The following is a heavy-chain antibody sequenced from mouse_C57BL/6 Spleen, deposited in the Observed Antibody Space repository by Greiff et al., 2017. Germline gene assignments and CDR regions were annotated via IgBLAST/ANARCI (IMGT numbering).Heavy chain of an antibody. CDR2: IRNKANNHAT. D-gene: IGHD1-1*01. CDR3: TRKGPIYYYGSSYFDY. Sequence: SPEKGLEWVAEIRNKANNHATYYAESVKGRFTISRDDSKSSVYLQMNSLRAEDTGIYYCTRKGPIYYYGSSYFDYWGQGTTLTVSS. J-gene: IGHJ2*01. V-gene: IGHV6-6*01.